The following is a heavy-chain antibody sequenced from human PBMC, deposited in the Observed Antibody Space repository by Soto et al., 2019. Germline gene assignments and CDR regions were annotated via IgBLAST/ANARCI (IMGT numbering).Heavy chain of an antibody. J-gene: IGHJ4*02. D-gene: IGHD1-1*01. CDR1: GDSVSSTSSI. CDR2: TYYRSKWHT. Sequence: QLQLQESGPGLVKPSQTLSLTCDISGDSVSSTSSIWNWIRQSPSRGLEWLGRTYYRSKWHTDYAGSVRCRITINPDTPKNQVFLPLSSVTPVYTAVYCCPRDLHGTYYYDSWGQGTLVTVSS. CDR3: PRDLHGTYYYDS. V-gene: IGHV6-1*01.